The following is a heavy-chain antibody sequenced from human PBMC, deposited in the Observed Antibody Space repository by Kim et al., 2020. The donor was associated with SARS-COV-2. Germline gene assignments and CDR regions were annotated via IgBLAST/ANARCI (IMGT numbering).Heavy chain of an antibody. V-gene: IGHV4-34*01. CDR2: INHSGST. Sequence: SETLSLTCAVYGGSSSGYYWSWIRQPPGKGLEWIGEINHSGSTNYNPSLKSRVTISVDTSKNQFSLKLSSVTAADTAVYYCARESGHMVVVVVAPYYYY. D-gene: IGHD2-15*01. CDR1: GGSSSGYY. J-gene: IGHJ6*01. CDR3: ARESGHMVVVVVAPYYYY.